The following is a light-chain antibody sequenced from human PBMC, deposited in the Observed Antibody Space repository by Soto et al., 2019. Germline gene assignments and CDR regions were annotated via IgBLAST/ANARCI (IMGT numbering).Light chain of an antibody. CDR1: QSLVDSDGNTY. CDR3: MQGTHWPRT. J-gene: IGKJ1*01. CDR2: KVS. Sequence: DVVMTQSPISLPVTLGQPASISCRSSQSLVDSDGNTYLNWFQQRPGQSPRRLVYKVSNRDSGVPDRFSGSGSGTDFTLKISRVEAEDVGVYYCMQGTHWPRTFGQGTKVEIK. V-gene: IGKV2-30*01.